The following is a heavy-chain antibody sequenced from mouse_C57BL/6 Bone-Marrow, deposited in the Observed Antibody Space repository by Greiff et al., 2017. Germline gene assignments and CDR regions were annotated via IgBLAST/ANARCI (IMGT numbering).Heavy chain of an antibody. D-gene: IGHD2-2*01. CDR1: GFTFSSYA. Sequence: EVQLVESGGGLVKPGGSPKLSCAASGFTFSSYAMSWVRQTPEKRLEWVATISDGGSYTYYPDNVKGRFTISRDNAKNNLYLQMSHLKSEDTAMYYCARRWLDWYFDVWGTGTTVTVSS. V-gene: IGHV5-4*03. CDR2: ISDGGSYT. J-gene: IGHJ1*03. CDR3: ARRWLDWYFDV.